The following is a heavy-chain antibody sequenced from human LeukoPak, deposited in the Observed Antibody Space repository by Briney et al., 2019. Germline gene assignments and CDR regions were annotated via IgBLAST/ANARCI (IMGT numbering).Heavy chain of an antibody. CDR2: IFYSGGST. Sequence: SETLSLTCTVSGGSIIVHWWSWIRQPPGKGLEWIGDIFYSGGSTNYNPALKSRLTMSLDTSKNQFSLNLTSVTDADTAMYYCARRNTADASIDFWGQGTLVTASS. CDR1: GGSIIVHW. CDR3: ARRNTADASIDF. D-gene: IGHD2/OR15-2a*01. V-gene: IGHV4-59*08. J-gene: IGHJ4*02.